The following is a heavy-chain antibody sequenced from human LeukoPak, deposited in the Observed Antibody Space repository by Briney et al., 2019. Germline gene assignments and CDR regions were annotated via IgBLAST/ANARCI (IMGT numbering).Heavy chain of an antibody. CDR3: ARDQGYYYDSSGYYHYY. V-gene: IGHV3-7*01. Sequence: GGSLRLSCAASGFTFSSYWMSWVRQAPGKGLEWVANIKQDGSEKYYVDSVKGRFTISRDNAKNSLYLQMNSLRAEDTAVYYCARDQGYYYDSSGYYHYYWGQGTLVTVSS. CDR1: GFTFSSYW. D-gene: IGHD3-22*01. CDR2: IKQDGSEK. J-gene: IGHJ4*02.